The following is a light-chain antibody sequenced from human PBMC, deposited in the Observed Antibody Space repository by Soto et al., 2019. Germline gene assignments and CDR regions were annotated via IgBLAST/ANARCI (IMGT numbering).Light chain of an antibody. J-gene: IGLJ1*01. CDR1: SSDVGGYNY. CDR2: EVS. V-gene: IGLV2-14*01. Sequence: QSALTQPASVSGSPGQSIAISCTGTSSDVGGYNYVSWYQQLPGKAPKLLISEVSNRPSGVSHRSSGSKSGNTASLTISGLQAEDEADYYCSSYRTSGPFVFGTGTKVTVL. CDR3: SSYRTSGPFV.